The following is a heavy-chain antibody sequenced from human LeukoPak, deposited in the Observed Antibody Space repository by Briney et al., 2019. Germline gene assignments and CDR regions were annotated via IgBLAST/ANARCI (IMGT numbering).Heavy chain of an antibody. CDR3: ARGIGGWYNWFDP. CDR2: INTDGTSP. D-gene: IGHD6-19*01. CDR1: GFTFSTSW. Sequence: PGGSLRLSCAASGFTFSTSWMHWVRRAPGKGLVWVSRINTDGTSPIYAASVKGRFTISRDDAKNTLYLQMNSLRAEDTAVYYCARGIGGWYNWFDPWGQGTLVTVSS. J-gene: IGHJ5*02. V-gene: IGHV3-74*01.